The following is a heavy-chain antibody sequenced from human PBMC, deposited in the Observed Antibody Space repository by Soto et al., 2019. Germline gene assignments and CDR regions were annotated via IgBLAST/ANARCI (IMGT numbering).Heavy chain of an antibody. V-gene: IGHV1-3*05. CDR2: INAGNGNT. CDR3: ASGAGRFLEWLSLRGDYYYGMDV. D-gene: IGHD3-3*01. Sequence: QVQLVQSGAEEKKPGASVKVSCKASGYTFTSYAMHWVRQAPGQRLEWMGWINAGNGNTKYSQKFQGRVTITRDTTASSAIKELSSLRSEDTAVYYCASGAGRFLEWLSLRGDYYYGMDVWGQGTTVTVSS. J-gene: IGHJ6*02. CDR1: GYTFTSYA.